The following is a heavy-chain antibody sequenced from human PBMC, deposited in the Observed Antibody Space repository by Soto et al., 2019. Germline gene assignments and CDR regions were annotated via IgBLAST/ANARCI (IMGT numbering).Heavy chain of an antibody. V-gene: IGHV1-2*02. Sequence: ASVKVSCKXSGYTFTGYYMHWVRQAPGQGLEWMGWINPNSGGTNYAQKFQGRVTMTRDTSISTAYMELSRLRSDDTAVYYCARDKIAVAGPPNYYYYGMDVWGQGTTVTVSS. CDR1: GYTFTGYY. J-gene: IGHJ6*02. D-gene: IGHD6-19*01. CDR3: ARDKIAVAGPPNYYYYGMDV. CDR2: INPNSGGT.